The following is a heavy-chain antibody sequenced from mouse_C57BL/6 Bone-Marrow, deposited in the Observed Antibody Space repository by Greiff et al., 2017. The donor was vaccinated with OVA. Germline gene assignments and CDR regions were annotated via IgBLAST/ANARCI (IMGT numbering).Heavy chain of an antibody. V-gene: IGHV5-9-1*02. CDR1: GFTFSSYA. CDR3: TRGTGYWYFDV. CDR2: ISSGGDYI. J-gene: IGHJ1*03. Sequence: VQLKESGEGLVKPGGSLKLSCAASGFTFSSYAMSWVRPTPEKRLEWVAYISSGGDYIYYADTVKGRFTISRDNARNTLYLQMSSLKSEDTAMYYCTRGTGYWYFDVWGTGTTVTVSS. D-gene: IGHD3-3*01.